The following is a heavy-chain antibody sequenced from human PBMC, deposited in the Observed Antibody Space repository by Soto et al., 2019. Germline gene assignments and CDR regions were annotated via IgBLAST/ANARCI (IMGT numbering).Heavy chain of an antibody. CDR3: ARGAPVVNDY. J-gene: IGHJ4*02. V-gene: IGHV4-30-2*01. CDR2: IYHSGST. D-gene: IGHD3-22*01. Sequence: QPQLQESGSGLVKHSQTLSLTCAVSGGSISSSGYSWSWIRQPPGKGLEWIGYIYHSGSTYYNPSLKSRVTISVDRSKNQFSLKLSSVTAADTAVYYCARGAPVVNDYWGQGTLVTVSS. CDR1: GGSISSSGYS.